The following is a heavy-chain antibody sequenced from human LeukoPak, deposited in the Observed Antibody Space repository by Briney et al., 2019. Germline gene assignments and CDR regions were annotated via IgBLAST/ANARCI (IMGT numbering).Heavy chain of an antibody. Sequence: SETLSLTCTVSGGSISSYYWSWIRQPPGKGLEWIGYIYYSGSTNYNPSLKSRVTMSVATSKNQLSLRLSSVTAADTAVYYCARARYGSGSYHFMDVWGKGTTVTISS. D-gene: IGHD3-10*01. CDR1: GGSISSYY. CDR3: ARARYGSGSYHFMDV. CDR2: IYYSGST. J-gene: IGHJ6*03. V-gene: IGHV4-59*12.